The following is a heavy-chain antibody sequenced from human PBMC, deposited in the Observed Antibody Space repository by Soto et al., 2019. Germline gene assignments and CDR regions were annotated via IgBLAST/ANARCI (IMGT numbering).Heavy chain of an antibody. V-gene: IGHV3-21*01. CDR2: ISSSGDP. CDR3: AREETAWPLAYGLDV. CDR1: GFTFGSYS. D-gene: IGHD2-21*02. J-gene: IGHJ6*02. Sequence: GGSLRLSCAASGFTFGSYSMHWVRQAPGKGLEWVSSISSSGDPYYADSLKGRLTISRDYAKNSLSLQMNSLRAEDTAVYYCAREETAWPLAYGLDVWGQGTTVTVSS.